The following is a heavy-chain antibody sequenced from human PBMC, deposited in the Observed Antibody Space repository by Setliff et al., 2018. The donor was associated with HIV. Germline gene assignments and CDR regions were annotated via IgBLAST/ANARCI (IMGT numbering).Heavy chain of an antibody. V-gene: IGHV1-2*06. D-gene: IGHD3-10*01. Sequence: EASVKVSCKASGYTFTGYYMHWVRQAPGQGLEWMGRINPNSGGTNYAQKFQGRVTMTRDTSISTAYMELSRLRSDDTAVYYCARDWNYYGSGSYPGYWGQGTLVTVSS. CDR2: INPNSGGT. J-gene: IGHJ4*02. CDR1: GYTFTGYY. CDR3: ARDWNYYGSGSYPGY.